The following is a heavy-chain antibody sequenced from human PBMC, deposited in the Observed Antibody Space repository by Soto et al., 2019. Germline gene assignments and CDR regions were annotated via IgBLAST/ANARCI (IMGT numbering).Heavy chain of an antibody. Sequence: QVQLVESGGGVVQPGRSLRLSCAASGFTFSSYGMHWVRQAPGKGLEWVAVISYDGSNKYYADSVKGRFTISRDNSKNTLYLQMNSLRAEDTAVYYCARGVYDYVWGSYRSYFDYWGQGTLVTVSS. J-gene: IGHJ4*02. CDR1: GFTFSSYG. D-gene: IGHD3-16*02. CDR3: ARGVYDYVWGSYRSYFDY. CDR2: ISYDGSNK. V-gene: IGHV3-30*03.